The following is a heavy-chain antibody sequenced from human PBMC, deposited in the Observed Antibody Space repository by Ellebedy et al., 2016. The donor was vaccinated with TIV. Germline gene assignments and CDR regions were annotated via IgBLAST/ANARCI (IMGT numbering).Heavy chain of an antibody. V-gene: IGHV2-70*01. J-gene: IGHJ4*02. D-gene: IGHD3-10*01. CDR1: GFSLSTSGMC. Sequence: SGPTLVKPTQTLTLTCTFSGFSLSTSGMCVSWIRQPPGKALEWLALIDWDDDKYYSTSLKTRLTISKDTSKNQVVLTMTNMDPVDTATYYCARISMVRGVEGDEFDYWGQGTLVTVSS. CDR2: IDWDDDK. CDR3: ARISMVRGVEGDEFDY.